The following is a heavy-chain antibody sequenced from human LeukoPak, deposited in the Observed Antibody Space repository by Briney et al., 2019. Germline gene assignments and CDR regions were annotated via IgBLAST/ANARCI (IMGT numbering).Heavy chain of an antibody. CDR1: GYTFTSYG. V-gene: IGHV1-18*01. D-gene: IGHD2-2*01. Sequence: GASVKVSCKASGYTFTSYGISWVRQAPGQGLEWMGWISAYNGNTNYAQKLQGRVTMTTDTSTSTAYMELRSLRSYDTAVYYCARGRYCSSTSCSRGWFDPWGQGTLVTVSS. J-gene: IGHJ5*02. CDR2: ISAYNGNT. CDR3: ARGRYCSSTSCSRGWFDP.